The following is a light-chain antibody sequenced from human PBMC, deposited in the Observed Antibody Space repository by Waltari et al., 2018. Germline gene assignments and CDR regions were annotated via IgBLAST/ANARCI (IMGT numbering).Light chain of an antibody. CDR1: STDVGAYNF. Sequence: QSALTQPASVSGSPGQSITITCTGSSTDVGAYNFVSWYQQHPGKVPKPIIYDFGNRPDGISHRFAASKSGNTASLTISGLQEEDEGEYYCSSYTTSTTLLFGTGTRLTVL. CDR2: DFG. J-gene: IGLJ1*01. V-gene: IGLV2-14*01. CDR3: SSYTTSTTLL.